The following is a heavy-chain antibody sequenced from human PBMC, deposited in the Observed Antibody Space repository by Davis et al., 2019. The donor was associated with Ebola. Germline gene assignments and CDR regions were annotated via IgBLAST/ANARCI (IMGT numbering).Heavy chain of an antibody. CDR1: GFTFDDYT. CDR3: ARGVNRACLDD. V-gene: IGHV3-43*01. CDR2: ISWDGGST. J-gene: IGHJ4*02. Sequence: GESLKISCAASGFTFDDYTMHWVRQAPGKGLEWVSLISWDGGSTYYADSVKGRFTISRDNAKSTLYLQMSSLRAEDTAVYYCARGVNRACLDDWGQGTLVTVSS. D-gene: IGHD3-10*01.